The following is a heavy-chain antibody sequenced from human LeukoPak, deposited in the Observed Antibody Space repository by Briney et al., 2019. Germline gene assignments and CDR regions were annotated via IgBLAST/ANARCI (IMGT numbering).Heavy chain of an antibody. V-gene: IGHV3-30*04. CDR3: SRDASGRYDSNLDY. D-gene: IGHD1-26*01. J-gene: IGHJ4*02. Sequence: GRSLRLSCASSGFTFSSCALHWVRQARGKGLEGVAVISYDGSNKYYADSVKGRFTISRDNSKHTVYLQMNSLTAADTAVYYCSRDASGRYDSNLDYWGQGTLVTVSS. CDR1: GFTFSSCA. CDR2: ISYDGSNK.